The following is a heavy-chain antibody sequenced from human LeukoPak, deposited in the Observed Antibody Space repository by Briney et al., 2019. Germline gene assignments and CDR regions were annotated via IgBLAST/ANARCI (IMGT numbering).Heavy chain of an antibody. CDR1: GGSMSSSAVY. CDR3: AKGGYGSEPGAS. Sequence: SQTLSLTCTVSGGSMSSSAVYWRWLRQHPVKGLEWIGYVYNSGSTYYNPSLKSRVTISIDTFKNQFSLNLSSVTAAGTAVYYCAKGGYGSEPGASWGQGTRVTVSS. V-gene: IGHV4-31*03. D-gene: IGHD3-10*01. J-gene: IGHJ5*02. CDR2: VYNSGST.